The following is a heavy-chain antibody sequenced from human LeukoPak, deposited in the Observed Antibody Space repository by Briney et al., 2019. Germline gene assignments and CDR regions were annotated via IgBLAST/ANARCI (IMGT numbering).Heavy chain of an antibody. CDR1: GLAFSAYK. Sequence: GGSLRLSCAASGLAFSAYKMHWVRQAPRKGLVWVSRISTDGYTTDYADFVQGRFTASRDNTKNTWSLEMNSLRVEDTAVYYCVVGGSPGYWGQGTLVTVSS. J-gene: IGHJ4*02. V-gene: IGHV3-74*01. D-gene: IGHD2-15*01. CDR3: VVGGSPGY. CDR2: ISTDGYTT.